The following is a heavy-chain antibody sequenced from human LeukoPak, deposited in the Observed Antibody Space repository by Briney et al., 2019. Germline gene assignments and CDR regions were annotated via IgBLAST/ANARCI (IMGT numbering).Heavy chain of an antibody. CDR1: GYTFTSYA. D-gene: IGHD5-12*01. CDR2: INAGNGNT. J-gene: IGHJ6*02. CDR3: ARMNLVATIPHYYGMDV. Sequence: GASVKVSCKASGYTFTSYAMHWVRQAPGQRLEWMGWINAGNGNTKYSQKFQGRVTITRDTSASTAYMELSSLRSEDTAVYYCARMNLVATIPHYYGMDVWGQGTTVTVSS. V-gene: IGHV1-3*01.